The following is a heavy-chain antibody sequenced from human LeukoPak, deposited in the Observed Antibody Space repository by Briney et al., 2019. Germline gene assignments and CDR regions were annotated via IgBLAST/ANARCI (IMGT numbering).Heavy chain of an antibody. CDR3: ARDRAQYCSSTSCQDWFDP. V-gene: IGHV3-11*01. CDR1: GFTFSDYY. Sequence: GGSLRLSCAASGFTFSDYYMSWIRQAPGKGLEWVSYISSSGSTIYYADSVKGRFTISRDNAKNSLYLQMNTLRAEATAAYYCARDRAQYCSSTSCQDWFDPWGQGTLVTVSS. J-gene: IGHJ5*02. D-gene: IGHD2-2*01. CDR2: ISSSGSTI.